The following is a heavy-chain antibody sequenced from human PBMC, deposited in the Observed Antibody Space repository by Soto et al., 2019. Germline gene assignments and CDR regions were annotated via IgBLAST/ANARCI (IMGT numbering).Heavy chain of an antibody. CDR2: IIPILGIA. J-gene: IGHJ4*02. CDR1: GGTFSSYT. D-gene: IGHD2-15*01. V-gene: IGHV1-69*02. CDR3: ARIHCSGGSCYSGLDY. Sequence: ASVKVSCKASGGTFSSYTISWVRQAPGQGLEWMGRIIPILGIANYAQKFQGRVTITADKSTSTAYMELSSLRSEDTAVYYCARIHCSGGSCYSGLDYWGQGTLVTVSS.